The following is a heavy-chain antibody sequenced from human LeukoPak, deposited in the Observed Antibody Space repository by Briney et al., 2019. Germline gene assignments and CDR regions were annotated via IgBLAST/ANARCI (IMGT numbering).Heavy chain of an antibody. CDR1: GFTFSSYW. CDR3: AKEFSSSSGRYFDY. V-gene: IGHV3-74*01. Sequence: GGSLRLSCAASGFTFSSYWMHWVRHAPGKGPVWVSRINTEGSDTTYADSVKGRFTISRDNAKNTLYLQMNSLRAEDTAVYYCAKEFSSSSGRYFDYWGQGSLVTVSS. J-gene: IGHJ4*02. CDR2: INTEGSDT. D-gene: IGHD6-6*01.